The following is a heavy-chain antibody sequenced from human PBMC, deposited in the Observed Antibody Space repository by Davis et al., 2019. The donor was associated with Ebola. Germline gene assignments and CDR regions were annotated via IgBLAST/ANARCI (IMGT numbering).Heavy chain of an antibody. CDR2: LYSSGST. D-gene: IGHD1-26*01. Sequence: GESLKISCAASGFTVSSNYMIWVRQAPGKGLEWVSLLYSSGSTFYADSVKGRFIISRDNSKNTLYLQMNSLRAEDTAVYYCARDFSGILYGRGQGTLVTVSS. CDR1: GFTVSSNY. J-gene: IGHJ4*02. CDR3: ARDFSGILYG. V-gene: IGHV3-66*03.